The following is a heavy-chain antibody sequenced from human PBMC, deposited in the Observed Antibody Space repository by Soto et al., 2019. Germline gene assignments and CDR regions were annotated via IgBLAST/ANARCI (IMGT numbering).Heavy chain of an antibody. CDR3: VRDYQYGFDM. Sequence: EVQLVESGGGFVQPGGSLRLSCAASGFTFNTFPMNWVRLAPGKGLEWLSHISSNSDAMYYADSVKGRFTISRYNARKSLYLQMNCLIVDDTAVYYCVRDYQYGFDMWGQGTMVTVSS. CDR2: ISSNSDAM. V-gene: IGHV3-48*01. J-gene: IGHJ3*02. CDR1: GFTFNTFP. D-gene: IGHD3-16*02.